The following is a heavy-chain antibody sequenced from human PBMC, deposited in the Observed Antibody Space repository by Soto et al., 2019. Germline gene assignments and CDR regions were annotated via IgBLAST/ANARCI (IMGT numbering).Heavy chain of an antibody. J-gene: IGHJ3*02. CDR1: GFTFSRHW. V-gene: IGHV3-7*03. CDR2: IKEDGSEK. CDR3: ARDGLPFALDI. D-gene: IGHD3-16*01. Sequence: GGSLRLSCAASGFTFSRHWMSWVRQAPGKGLEWVAKIKEDGSEKNYVDSVKGRFTISRDNAKNSLYLQMNSLRAEDTAVCYCARDGLPFALDIWGQGTMVTVS.